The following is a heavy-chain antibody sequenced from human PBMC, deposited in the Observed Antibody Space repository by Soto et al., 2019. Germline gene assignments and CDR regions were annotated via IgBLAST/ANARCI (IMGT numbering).Heavy chain of an antibody. V-gene: IGHV3-48*04. J-gene: IGHJ6*02. CDR1: GFTLRTYT. CDR2: ISSSGGII. Sequence: PGGSLRLSCAASGFTLRTYTMNWVRQAPGKGPEWISHISSSGGIIYYADSVKGRFTISRDNAKNSLYLQMNSLRGEDTAVYYCAREGSVSSSDYYAYYYGMDVWGQGTTVTVS. D-gene: IGHD3-10*01. CDR3: AREGSVSSSDYYAYYYGMDV.